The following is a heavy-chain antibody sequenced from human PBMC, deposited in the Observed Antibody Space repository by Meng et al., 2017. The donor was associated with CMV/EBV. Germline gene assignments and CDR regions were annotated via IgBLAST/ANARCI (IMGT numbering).Heavy chain of an antibody. J-gene: IGHJ4*02. Sequence: QVSLHGAGPGLVKPSQTLSLTCTVSGGSISSGDYYWSWLRQPPGKGLEWIGYIYYSGSTYYHPSLKSRVTTSVDTSKNQFSLKLSSVTAADTAVYYCARVGRTSCYDYWGQGTLVTVSS. CDR3: ARVGRTSCYDY. V-gene: IGHV4-30-4*08. CDR2: IYYSGST. CDR1: GGSISSGDYY. D-gene: IGHD2-2*01.